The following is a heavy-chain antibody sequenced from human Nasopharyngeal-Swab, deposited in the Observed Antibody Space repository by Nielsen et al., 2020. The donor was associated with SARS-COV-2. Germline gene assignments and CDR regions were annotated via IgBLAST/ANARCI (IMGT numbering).Heavy chain of an antibody. D-gene: IGHD1-7*01. V-gene: IGHV1-3*01. CDR2: INAGNGNT. CDR3: ARGRLTGTTRYCGMDV. J-gene: IGHJ6*02. Sequence: WVRQAPGQRLEWMGWINAGNGNTKYSQKFQGRVTITRDTSASTAYMELSSLRSEDTAVYYCARGRLTGTTRYCGMDVWGQGTTVTVSS.